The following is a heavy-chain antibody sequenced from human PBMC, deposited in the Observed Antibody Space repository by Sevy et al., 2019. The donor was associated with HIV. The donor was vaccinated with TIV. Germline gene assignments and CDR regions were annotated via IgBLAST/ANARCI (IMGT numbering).Heavy chain of an antibody. CDR3: ARGDYGGNSCDAFDI. CDR1: GGSISSSNW. CDR2: IYYSGST. Sequence: SETLSLTCAVSGGSISSSNWWSWVRQPPGKGLEWIGYIYYSGSTNYNPSLKSRVTISVDTSKNQFSLKLSSVTAADTAVYYCARGDYGGNSCDAFDIWGQGTMVTVSS. V-gene: IGHV4-4*02. J-gene: IGHJ3*02. D-gene: IGHD4-17*01.